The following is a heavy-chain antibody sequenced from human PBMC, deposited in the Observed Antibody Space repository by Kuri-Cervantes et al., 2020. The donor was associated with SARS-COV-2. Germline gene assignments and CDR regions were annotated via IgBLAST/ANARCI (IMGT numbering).Heavy chain of an antibody. CDR2: IYYSGST. V-gene: IGHV4-30-4*01. CDR3: ARAPSFDP. J-gene: IGHJ5*02. Sequence: LRLSCTVSGCSISSGDYYWSWIRQPPGKGLEWIGYIYYSGSTSYNPSLKSRVTISVDTSKNQFSLKLSSVTAADTAVYYCARAPSFDPWGQGTLVTVSS. CDR1: GCSISSGDYY.